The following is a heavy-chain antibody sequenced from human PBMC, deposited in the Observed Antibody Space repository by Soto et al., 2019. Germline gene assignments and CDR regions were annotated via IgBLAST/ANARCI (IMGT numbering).Heavy chain of an antibody. CDR1: GDSVSSNSSA. CDR2: TYYRSKWYN. CDR3: AMGTGTFEY. J-gene: IGHJ4*02. V-gene: IGHV6-1*01. Sequence: PSQTLSLPCVISGDSVSSNSSAWNLIRQSPSRGLEWLGRTYYRSKWYNEYAGSAKSRIIINPDTSKNQYSLQVNSVTPEDTAVYYCAMGTGTFEYCGQGILVTVSS. D-gene: IGHD1-1*01.